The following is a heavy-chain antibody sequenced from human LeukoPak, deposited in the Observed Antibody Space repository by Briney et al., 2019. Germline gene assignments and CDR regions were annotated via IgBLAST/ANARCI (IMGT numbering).Heavy chain of an antibody. V-gene: IGHV4-34*01. J-gene: IGHJ5*02. D-gene: IGHD3-3*01. CDR1: GGSLSDYY. CDR3: AGQYDFWSGSGQKNWFDP. CDR2: IDDSGST. Sequence: PSETLSLTCAVYGGSLSDYYWSWIRQPPGKGLEWIGEIDDSGSTNYNPSLKSRVTISVDTSKNQFSLKLSSVTAADTAVYYCAGQYDFWSGSGQKNWFDPWGQGTLVTVSS.